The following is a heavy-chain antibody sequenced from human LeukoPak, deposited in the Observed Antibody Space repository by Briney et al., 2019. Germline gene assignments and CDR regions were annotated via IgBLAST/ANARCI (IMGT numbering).Heavy chain of an antibody. CDR1: GFTFSSYA. CDR3: AETPLRCSSTSCYERGDY. D-gene: IGHD2-2*01. Sequence: GGSLRLSCAASGFTFSSYAMSWVRQAPGKGLEWVSAISGSGGSTYYADSVKGRFTISRDNSKNTLYLQMNSLRAEDTAVYYCAETPLRCSSTSCYERGDYWGQGTLVTVSS. J-gene: IGHJ4*02. CDR2: ISGSGGST. V-gene: IGHV3-23*01.